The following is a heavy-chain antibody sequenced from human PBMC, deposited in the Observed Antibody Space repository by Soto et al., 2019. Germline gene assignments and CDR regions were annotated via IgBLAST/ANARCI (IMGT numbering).Heavy chain of an antibody. Sequence: SVKVSCKASGDTSSNYGVSWVRQAPGQGLEWMGGILPVFGTTTYARNFQGRITITADKSTSTVYMELTSLRSDDTATYYCARDPDEVVGTDYLYYGMDVWDQGATVTVSS. J-gene: IGHJ6*02. D-gene: IGHD1-26*01. CDR2: ILPVFGTT. V-gene: IGHV1-69*06. CDR1: GDTSSNYG. CDR3: ARDPDEVVGTDYLYYGMDV.